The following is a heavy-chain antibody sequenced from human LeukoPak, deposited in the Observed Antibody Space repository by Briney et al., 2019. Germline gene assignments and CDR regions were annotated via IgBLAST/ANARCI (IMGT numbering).Heavy chain of an antibody. D-gene: IGHD6-13*01. V-gene: IGHV1-2*02. CDR2: INPNSGGT. Sequence: ASVKVSCKASGYTFTGYYMHWVRQAPGQGLEWMGWINPNSGGTNYAQKFQGRVTMTMDTSISTAYMELSRLRSDDTAVYYCARALYPRIAAAGMVGVYWGQGTLVTVSS. J-gene: IGHJ4*02. CDR3: ARALYPRIAAAGMVGVY. CDR1: GYTFTGYY.